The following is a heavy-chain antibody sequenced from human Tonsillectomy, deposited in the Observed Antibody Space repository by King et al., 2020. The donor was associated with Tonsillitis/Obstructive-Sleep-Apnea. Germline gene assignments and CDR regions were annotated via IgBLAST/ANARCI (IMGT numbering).Heavy chain of an antibody. J-gene: IGHJ5*02. Sequence: QLQESGPGLVKPSGTLSLTCDVSGGSITRNNWWSWVRQPPGKGLEWLGEIYHGGNTNYNPSLKSRVYISLDRSKNQVSLNVSSVTAADTAVYYCARGAYESSDYYRHWFDPWGQGTLVTVSS. D-gene: IGHD3-22*01. V-gene: IGHV4-4*02. CDR1: GGSITRNNW. CDR2: IYHGGNT. CDR3: ARGAYESSDYYRHWFDP.